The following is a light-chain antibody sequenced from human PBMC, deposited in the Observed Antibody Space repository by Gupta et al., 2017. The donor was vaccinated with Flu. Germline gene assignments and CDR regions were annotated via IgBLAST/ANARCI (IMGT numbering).Light chain of an antibody. CDR1: SGSIASNY. CDR2: EDN. Sequence: FMLTQPHSLSESPGKTVTIYCTRSSGSIASNYVQWYQQRPGSSPTTVIYEDNQRPPGVPDRFSGSIDSSSNSASLTISGLKTEDEADYYCQSYDSSNHWVFGGGTKLTVL. V-gene: IGLV6-57*01. CDR3: QSYDSSNHWV. J-gene: IGLJ3*02.